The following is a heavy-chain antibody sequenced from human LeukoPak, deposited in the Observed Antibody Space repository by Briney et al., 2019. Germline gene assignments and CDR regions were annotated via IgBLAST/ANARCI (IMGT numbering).Heavy chain of an antibody. Sequence: GGSLRLSCEAFGFTFSSYAMHWVRQAPGKGLEWVAVISYSGGAQKFYADSVNGRFTISRDNSKNTLYLQMNSLRAEDTAVYYCARDDGVDYDYVWGSYGIDYWGQGTLVTVSS. CDR3: ARDDGVDYDYVWGSYGIDY. CDR1: GFTFSSYA. D-gene: IGHD3-16*01. J-gene: IGHJ4*02. V-gene: IGHV3-30*04. CDR2: ISYSGGAQK.